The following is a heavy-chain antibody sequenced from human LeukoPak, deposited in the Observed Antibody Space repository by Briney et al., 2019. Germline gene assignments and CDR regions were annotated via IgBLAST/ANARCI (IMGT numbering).Heavy chain of an antibody. V-gene: IGHV4-59*01. J-gene: IGHJ4*02. D-gene: IGHD6-13*01. CDR1: GGSIRGYF. CDR3: AMAYSSSWYYFDY. CDR2: IYYSGST. Sequence: SETLSLTCTVSGGSIRGYFWTWIRQPPGKGLGWIGYIYYSGSTNYNPSLKSRVTIAVDTSKNQFSLRLNSVTAADTAVYYCAMAYSSSWYYFDYWGQGTLVTVSS.